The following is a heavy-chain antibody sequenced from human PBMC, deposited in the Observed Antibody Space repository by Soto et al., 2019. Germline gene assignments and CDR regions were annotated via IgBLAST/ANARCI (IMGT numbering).Heavy chain of an antibody. CDR3: AKDSYRGDIVLTPAPYGNDY. CDR1: GYTFTGYY. D-gene: IGHD2-2*01. J-gene: IGHJ4*02. V-gene: IGHV1-2*04. CDR2: INPNSGGT. Sequence: ASVKVSCKASGYTFTGYYMHWVRQAPGQGLEWMGWINPNSGGTNYAQKFQGWVTMTRDTSISTAYMELNSLRTDDTAIYYCAKDSYRGDIVLTPAPYGNDYWGRGTLVTVSS.